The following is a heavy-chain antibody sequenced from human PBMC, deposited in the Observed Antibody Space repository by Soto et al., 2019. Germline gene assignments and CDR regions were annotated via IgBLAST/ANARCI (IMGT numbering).Heavy chain of an antibody. CDR1: GFTFSSYG. Sequence: PGGSLRLSCAASGFTFSSYGMHWVRQAPGKGLEWVAVISYDGSNKYYADSVKGRFTISRDNSKNTLYLQMNSLRAEDTAVYYCAKDGNTAMVYGMDVRGQGTTVTVSS. J-gene: IGHJ6*02. V-gene: IGHV3-30*18. D-gene: IGHD5-18*01. CDR2: ISYDGSNK. CDR3: AKDGNTAMVYGMDV.